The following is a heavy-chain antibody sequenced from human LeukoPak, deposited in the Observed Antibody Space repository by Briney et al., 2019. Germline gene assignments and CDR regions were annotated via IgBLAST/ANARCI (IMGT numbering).Heavy chain of an antibody. V-gene: IGHV4-59*01. CDR3: ARFDYGDPQDAFDI. J-gene: IGHJ3*02. D-gene: IGHD4-17*01. CDR2: IYYSGST. Sequence: PSETLSLTCTVSGGSISSYYWSWIRQPPGKGLEWIGYIYYSGSTNYNPSLKSRVTISVDTSKNQFSLKLSSVTAADTAVYYCARFDYGDPQDAFDIWGQGTMVTVSS. CDR1: GGSISSYY.